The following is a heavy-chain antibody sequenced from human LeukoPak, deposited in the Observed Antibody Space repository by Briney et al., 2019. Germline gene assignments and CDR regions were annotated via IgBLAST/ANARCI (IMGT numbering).Heavy chain of an antibody. J-gene: IGHJ4*02. Sequence: SVKVSCKASGGTFSSYAISWVRQAPGQGLEWMGGIIPIFGTANYAQKFQGRVTITADESTSTAYMELSSLRSEDTAVYYCARDGLYYYDSSGYYSDQFDYWGQGTLVTVSS. CDR1: GGTFSSYA. CDR2: IIPIFGTA. D-gene: IGHD3-22*01. V-gene: IGHV1-69*13. CDR3: ARDGLYYYDSSGYYSDQFDY.